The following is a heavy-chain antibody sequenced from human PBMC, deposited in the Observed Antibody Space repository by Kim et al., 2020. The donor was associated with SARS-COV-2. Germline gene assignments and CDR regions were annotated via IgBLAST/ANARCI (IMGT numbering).Heavy chain of an antibody. D-gene: IGHD3-9*01. CDR3: AGSLTREYGFIFYYFMDV. J-gene: IGHJ6*03. V-gene: IGHV3-66*01. Sequence: GGSLRLSCEVSGFNVSNTYMSWVRQAPGKGLEWVSVLYSGGDTHYADSVQGRFSISRDNSKNKLYLQMNTLRAEDTAAYFCAGSLTREYGFIFYYFMDVWRTGTTVTVSS. CDR2: LYSGGDT. CDR1: GFNVSNTY.